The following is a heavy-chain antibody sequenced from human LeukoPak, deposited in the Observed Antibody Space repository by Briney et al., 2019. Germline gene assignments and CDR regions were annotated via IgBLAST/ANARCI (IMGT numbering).Heavy chain of an antibody. Sequence: PSQTLSLTCTVSGGSISSGSYYWSWIRQPAGKGLEWIGRIYTSGSTNYNPSLKSRVTISVDTSKNQFSLKLSSVTAADTAVYYCARDRGYSGWYESLFDYWGQGTLVTASS. CDR2: IYTSGST. D-gene: IGHD6-19*01. J-gene: IGHJ4*02. CDR1: GGSISSGSYY. V-gene: IGHV4-61*02. CDR3: ARDRGYSGWYESLFDY.